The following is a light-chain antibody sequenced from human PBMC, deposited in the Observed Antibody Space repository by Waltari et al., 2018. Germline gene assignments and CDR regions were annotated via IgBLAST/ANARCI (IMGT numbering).Light chain of an antibody. CDR2: AAS. Sequence: DILMTQSPSSLSASVGDRVTVTCRASQGINKELSWYQQKPGKAHTLLIYAASTLQTGFSSRFSGSGSGTDFTLTISGLQPEDVATYYCQQDYTIPLTFGGGTKVEIK. J-gene: IGKJ4*01. V-gene: IGKV1-27*01. CDR1: QGINKE. CDR3: QQDYTIPLT.